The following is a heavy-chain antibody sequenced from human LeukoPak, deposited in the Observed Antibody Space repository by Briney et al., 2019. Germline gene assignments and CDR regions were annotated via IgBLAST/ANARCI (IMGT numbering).Heavy chain of an antibody. Sequence: GGSLRLSCAASGFTVSSNYMSWVRQAPGKRLEWVSVIYSGGSTYYADSVKGRFTISRDNSKNTLYLQMNSLRAEDTAVYYCARLDSGSYYYFDYWGQGTLVTVSS. CDR2: IYSGGST. D-gene: IGHD3-10*01. J-gene: IGHJ4*02. CDR3: ARLDSGSYYYFDY. CDR1: GFTVSSNY. V-gene: IGHV3-53*01.